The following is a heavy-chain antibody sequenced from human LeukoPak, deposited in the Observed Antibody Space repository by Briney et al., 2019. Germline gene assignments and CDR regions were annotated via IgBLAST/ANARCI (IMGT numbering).Heavy chain of an antibody. Sequence: SETLSLTCAVYGGSFSGYYWSWIRQPPGKGLEWIGEINHSGSTNYNPSLKSRVTISVDTSKNQFSLKLSSVTAADTAVYYCARGWGNYYFDYWGQGTLITVSS. CDR3: ARGWGNYYFDY. D-gene: IGHD3-16*01. CDR2: INHSGST. J-gene: IGHJ4*02. CDR1: GGSFSGYY. V-gene: IGHV4-34*01.